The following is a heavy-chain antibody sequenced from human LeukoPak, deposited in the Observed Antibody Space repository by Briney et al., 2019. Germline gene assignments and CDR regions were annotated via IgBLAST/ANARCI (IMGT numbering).Heavy chain of an antibody. D-gene: IGHD6-13*01. V-gene: IGHV4-34*01. CDR3: ATARYSSSWYHYYYGMDV. J-gene: IGHJ6*02. CDR1: GGSFSGYY. CDR2: INHSGST. Sequence: SETLSLTCAVYGGSFSGYYWSWIRQPPGKGPEWIGEINHSGSTNYNPSLKSRVTISVDTSKNQFSLKLSSVTAADTAVYYCATARYSSSWYHYYYGMDVWGQGTTVTVSS.